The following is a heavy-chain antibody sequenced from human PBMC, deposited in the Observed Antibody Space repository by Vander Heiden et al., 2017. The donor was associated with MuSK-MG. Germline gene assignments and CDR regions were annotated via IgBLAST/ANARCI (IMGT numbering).Heavy chain of an antibody. CDR3: AKASDGFQH. CDR2: ISWNRGSI. Sequence: EVQLVESGGGLVQPGRSLRLSCAASGFTFDDYAMHWVRQAPGKGLEWVSGISWNRGSIGDADSVKGRFTISRDNAKNSMYMKMNSLRAEDTALYDCAKASDGFQHWGQGTLVTVSS. V-gene: IGHV3-9*01. J-gene: IGHJ1*01. CDR1: GFTFDDYA.